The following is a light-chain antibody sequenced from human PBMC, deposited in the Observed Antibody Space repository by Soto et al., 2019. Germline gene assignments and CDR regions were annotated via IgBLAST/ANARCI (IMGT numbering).Light chain of an antibody. Sequence: EIVLTQSPATLSLSPGERATLSCRASQSVSSYLAWYQQKPGQAPRLLIYDASNRATGIPARFSGSGSGTAYSLTISSREPEDFAAYYCQQRRNWPPHTFGQGTKLEIK. CDR1: QSVSSY. CDR3: QQRRNWPPHT. CDR2: DAS. V-gene: IGKV3-11*01. J-gene: IGKJ2*01.